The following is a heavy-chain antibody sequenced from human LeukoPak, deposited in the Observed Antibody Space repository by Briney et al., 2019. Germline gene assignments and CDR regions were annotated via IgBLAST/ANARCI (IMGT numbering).Heavy chain of an antibody. D-gene: IGHD2-2*01. Sequence: GGSLRLSRAASGFTFSSYAMSWVRQAPGKGLEWVSAISGSGGSTYYADSVKGRFTISRDNSKNTLYLQMNSLRAEDTAVYYCAKGYCSSTSCYYYYYYMDVWGKGTTVTVSS. J-gene: IGHJ6*03. CDR1: GFTFSSYA. CDR2: ISGSGGST. V-gene: IGHV3-23*01. CDR3: AKGYCSSTSCYYYYYYMDV.